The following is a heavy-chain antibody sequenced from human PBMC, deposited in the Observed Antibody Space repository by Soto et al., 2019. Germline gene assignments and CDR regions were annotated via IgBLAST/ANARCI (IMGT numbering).Heavy chain of an antibody. CDR3: AREHSSSWRFDY. J-gene: IGHJ4*02. CDR1: GYTFTSDD. CDR2: MNPNSGNT. V-gene: IGHV1-8*01. Sequence: ASVKASCKASGYTFTSDDINWVRQATGQGLEWMGWMNPNSGNTGYAQKFQGRVTMTRNTSISTAYMELSSLRSEDTAVYYCAREHSSSWRFDYWGQGTLVTVSS. D-gene: IGHD6-13*01.